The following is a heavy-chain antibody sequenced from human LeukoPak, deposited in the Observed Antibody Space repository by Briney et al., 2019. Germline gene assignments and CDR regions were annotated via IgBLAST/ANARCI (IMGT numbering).Heavy chain of an antibody. CDR1: GGSISSYY. CDR3: ARRVEIATRGWYFDL. V-gene: IGHV4-59*08. CDR2: IYYSGST. J-gene: IGHJ2*01. Sequence: PSETLSLTCTVSGGSISSYYWSWIRQPPGKGLEWIGYIYYSGSTNYNPSLKSRVTISVDTSKNQFSLKLSSVTAADTAVYYRARRVEIATRGWYFDLWGRGTLVTVSS. D-gene: IGHD5-24*01.